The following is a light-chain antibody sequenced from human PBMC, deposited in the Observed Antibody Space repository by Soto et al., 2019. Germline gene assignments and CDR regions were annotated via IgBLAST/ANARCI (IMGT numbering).Light chain of an antibody. CDR2: GAS. J-gene: IGKJ4*01. Sequence: EIVLTQSPGTLSLSPGERATLSCRASQSVRGIYLAWYQQKPGQAPRLLIFGASSRATGIADRFSGSGSGTDFTLTISRLEPEDFAVYYCHHYWSSPRTFVGGTKVEI. V-gene: IGKV3-20*01. CDR1: QSVRGIY. CDR3: HHYWSSPRT.